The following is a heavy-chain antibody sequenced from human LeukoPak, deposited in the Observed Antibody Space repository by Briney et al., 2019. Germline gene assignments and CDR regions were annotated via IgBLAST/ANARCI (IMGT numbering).Heavy chain of an antibody. Sequence: PSETLSLTCTVSGGSISSYYWSLIRQPPGKGLEWIGYIYYRGSSNYNPSLKSRVTISVDTSKNQFSLKLSSVTAADTAVYYCARENCSGDSCSHYYFDYWGQGTLVTVSS. CDR1: GGSISSYY. CDR3: ARENCSGDSCSHYYFDY. J-gene: IGHJ4*02. V-gene: IGHV4-59*01. D-gene: IGHD2-15*01. CDR2: IYYRGSS.